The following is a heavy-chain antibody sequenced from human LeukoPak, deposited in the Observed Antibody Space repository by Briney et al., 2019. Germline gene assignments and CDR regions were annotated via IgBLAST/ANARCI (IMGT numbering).Heavy chain of an antibody. CDR1: GGSISSYY. D-gene: IGHD3-9*01. CDR2: IYYSGST. CDR3: ARVQKEYYDILTGYYYYYYYMDV. Sequence: SETLSLTCTVSGGSISSYYWSWIRQPPGKGLEWIGYIYYSGSTNYNPSLRSRVTISVDTSKNQFSLKLSSVTAADTAVYYCARVQKEYYDILTGYYYYYYYMDVWGKGTTVTVSS. V-gene: IGHV4-59*01. J-gene: IGHJ6*03.